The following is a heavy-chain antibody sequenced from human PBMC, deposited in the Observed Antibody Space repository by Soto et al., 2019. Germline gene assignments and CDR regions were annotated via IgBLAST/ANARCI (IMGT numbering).Heavy chain of an antibody. V-gene: IGHV4-30-4*01. CDR3: ARGSYYYESSGYYHY. J-gene: IGHJ4*02. D-gene: IGHD3-22*01. Sequence: QVQLQESGPGLVKPSQTLSLTCTVSGGSISSGDYYWSWIRQPQGKVLEWIGYIYYSGSTYYNPSLKSRVTISVDTSKNRFSLRLSSVTAADTAVYYCARGSYYYESSGYYHYWGRGTLVTVSS. CDR1: GGSISSGDYY. CDR2: IYYSGST.